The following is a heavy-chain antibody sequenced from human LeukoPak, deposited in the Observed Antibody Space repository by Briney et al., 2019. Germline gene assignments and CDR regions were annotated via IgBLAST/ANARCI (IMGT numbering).Heavy chain of an antibody. CDR3: GGSGWTSEF. Sequence: GGSLRLSCAASGFTFSTYWMNWVRQAPGKGLEWVAPIKKDGSETHYVDFVKGRFTISRDNAKNSVHLQMNSLRAADTAVYCSGGSGWTSEFWGQGTLVTVSS. J-gene: IGHJ1*01. V-gene: IGHV3-7*04. D-gene: IGHD6-19*01. CDR1: GFTFSTYW. CDR2: IKKDGSET.